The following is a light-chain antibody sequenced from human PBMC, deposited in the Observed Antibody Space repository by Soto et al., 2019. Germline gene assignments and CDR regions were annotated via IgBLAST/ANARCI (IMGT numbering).Light chain of an antibody. CDR2: NVD. V-gene: IGLV2-14*03. Sequence: QSARTQVASVSASPGQSITISCTGTSSDVGGHNYVSWYQQHPGKAPKLMIYNVDYRPSGVSNRFSGSKSGNTASLTISGLQADDEAYYYCSSYADSSTVVFGGGTKLTVL. J-gene: IGLJ2*01. CDR1: SSDVGGHNY. CDR3: SSYADSSTVV.